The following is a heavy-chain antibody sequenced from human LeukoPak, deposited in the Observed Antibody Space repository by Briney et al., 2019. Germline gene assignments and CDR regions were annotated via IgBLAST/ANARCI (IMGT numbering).Heavy chain of an antibody. V-gene: IGHV3-9*03. CDR2: ISWNSGSI. Sequence: GRSLRLSCAASGFTFDDYAMHWVRQAPGKGLEWVSGISWNSGSIGYADSVKGRFTISRDNAKNSLYLQMNSLRAEDMALYYCAEAAWYSSGWYGNWYFDLWGRGTLVTVSS. CDR3: AEAAWYSSGWYGNWYFDL. D-gene: IGHD6-19*01. CDR1: GFTFDDYA. J-gene: IGHJ2*01.